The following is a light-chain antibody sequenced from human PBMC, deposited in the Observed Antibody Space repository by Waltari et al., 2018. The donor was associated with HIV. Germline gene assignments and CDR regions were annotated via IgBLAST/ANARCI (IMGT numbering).Light chain of an antibody. CDR3: ASHAGSKDV. CDR2: DVT. CDR1: TTSVGAYNY. J-gene: IGLJ2*01. V-gene: IGLV2-8*01. Sequence: QSALTQPPSASGSPAQSDTIPSSGTTTSVGAYNYVSWFQQHPGKAPKRMIYDVTKRPSGVPDRFSGSKSGNTASLTVSGLQAEDEADYYCASHAGSKDVFGGGTRLTVL.